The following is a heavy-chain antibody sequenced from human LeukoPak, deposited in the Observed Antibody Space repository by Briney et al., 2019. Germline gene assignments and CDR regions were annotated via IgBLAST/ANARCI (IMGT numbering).Heavy chain of an antibody. D-gene: IGHD1-26*01. CDR1: GFTFSSYW. CDR2: IKQDGSEK. CDR3: ARQETSSYNGAFDI. J-gene: IGHJ3*02. Sequence: PGGSLRLSCAASGFTFSSYWMSWVRQASGKGLEWVANIKQDGSEKYYVDSVKGRFTISRDNAKNSLYLQMSSLRADDTAVYHCARQETSSYNGAFDIWGQGTMVTVSS. V-gene: IGHV3-7*01.